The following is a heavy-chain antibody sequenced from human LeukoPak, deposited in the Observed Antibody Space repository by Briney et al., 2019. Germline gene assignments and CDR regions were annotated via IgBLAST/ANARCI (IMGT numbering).Heavy chain of an antibody. V-gene: IGHV4-34*01. D-gene: IGHD4-17*01. Sequence: SETLSLTCAVYGGSFSGYYWSWIRQPPGKGLEWIGEINHSGSTNYNPSLKSRVTISVDTSKNQFSLKLSSVTAADTAVYYCAREDYGDTRDYFDYWGQGTLVTVSS. CDR2: INHSGST. CDR1: GGSFSGYY. CDR3: AREDYGDTRDYFDY. J-gene: IGHJ4*02.